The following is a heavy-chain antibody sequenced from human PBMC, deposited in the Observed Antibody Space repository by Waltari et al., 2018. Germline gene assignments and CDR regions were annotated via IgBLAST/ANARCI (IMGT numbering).Heavy chain of an antibody. Sequence: QVQLVQSGAEVKKPGASVKVSCQASGYTFTSYAMHWVRQAPGQRLEWMGGINAGNGNKKDSQKCQGRVTITRDTSASTAYMGLSSVTAADTAVYYCAINYLTLAWYMDVWGKGTTVTVSS. CDR1: GYTFTSYA. J-gene: IGHJ6*03. CDR3: AINYLTLAWYMDV. CDR2: INAGNGNK. V-gene: IGHV1-3*01. D-gene: IGHD1-7*01.